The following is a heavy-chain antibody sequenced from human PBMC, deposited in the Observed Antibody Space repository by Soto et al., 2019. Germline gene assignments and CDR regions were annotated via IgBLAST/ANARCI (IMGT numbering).Heavy chain of an antibody. CDR2: RYYSEST. D-gene: IGHD2-15*01. J-gene: IGHJ4*02. CDR1: GGSITTGGYY. CDR3: ARTKCSGGSCYSWSLDY. Sequence: SETLSLTCTVSGGSITTGGYYWSWIRQLPGKGLEWIGHRYYSESTYYNPSLKSRVSISLDTSKNQFSLKLSFVTAADTAMYYCARTKCSGGSCYSWSLDYWGKGTPVTVSS. V-gene: IGHV4-31*03.